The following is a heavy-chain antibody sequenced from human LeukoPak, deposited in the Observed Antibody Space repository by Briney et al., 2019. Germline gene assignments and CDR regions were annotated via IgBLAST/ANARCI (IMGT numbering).Heavy chain of an antibody. CDR2: IGPRDTTT. CDR3: ARGFGSGSFYF. D-gene: IGHD3-10*01. J-gene: IGHJ4*02. V-gene: IGHV3-48*03. Sequence: VSKIGPRDTTTYYAESVKGRFTVSRDDSKNSLYLQMNNLRAEDTAVYYCARGFGSGSFYFWGQGILVTVSS.